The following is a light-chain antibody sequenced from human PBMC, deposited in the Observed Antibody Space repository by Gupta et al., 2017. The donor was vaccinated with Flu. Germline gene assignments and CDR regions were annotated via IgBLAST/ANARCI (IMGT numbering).Light chain of an antibody. CDR1: SGNSSYA. CDR2: LNSDGSH. V-gene: IGLV4-69*01. CDR3: QTGGTGIGV. Sequence: VKITCILSSGNSSYAIEWHQQQPEKGPRYLMKLNSDGSHSKGDGIPDRFSGSSSGAERYLTISSRQSEDEADYYCQTGGTGIGVFGGGTKLTVL. J-gene: IGLJ3*02.